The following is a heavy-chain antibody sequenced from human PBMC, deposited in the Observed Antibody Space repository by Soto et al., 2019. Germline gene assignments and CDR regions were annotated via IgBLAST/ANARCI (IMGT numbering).Heavy chain of an antibody. CDR2: IYYSGST. D-gene: IGHD3-3*01. J-gene: IGHJ5*02. Sequence: TLSLTCTVSGGSISSSSYYWGWIRQPPGKGLEWIGSIYYSGSTYYNPSLKSRVTISVDTSKNQFSLKLSSVTAADTAVYYCARHKKVTIFGVVTWFDPWGQGTLVTVSS. CDR1: GGSISSSSYY. CDR3: ARHKKVTIFGVVTWFDP. V-gene: IGHV4-39*01.